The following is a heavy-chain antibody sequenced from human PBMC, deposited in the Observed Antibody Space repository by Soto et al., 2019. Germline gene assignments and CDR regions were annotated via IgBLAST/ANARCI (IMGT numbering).Heavy chain of an antibody. CDR2: ITETGGDT. J-gene: IGHJ6*02. CDR1: GFTFGNFV. CDR3: TKASSDRNHMEV. Sequence: GGSLRLSCAASGFTFGNFVMRWVRQTPGKGLEWVSTITETGGDTYYTDSVKGRFTISRDNSKNTLYLQMTSLRAEDTALYYCTKASSDRNHMEVWGPGTTVTVSS. V-gene: IGHV3-23*01.